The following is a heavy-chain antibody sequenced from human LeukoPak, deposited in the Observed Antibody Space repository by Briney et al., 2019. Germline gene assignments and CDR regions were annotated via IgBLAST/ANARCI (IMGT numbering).Heavy chain of an antibody. J-gene: IGHJ4*02. CDR3: ASIRGERTAMVTVYFDY. Sequence: SETLSLTCTVSGGSISSTSYYWSWIRQPPGKGLEWIGEINHSGSTNYNPSLKSRVTISVDTSKNQFSLKLSSVTAADTAVYYCASIRGERTAMVTVYFDYWGQGTLVTVSS. D-gene: IGHD5-18*01. V-gene: IGHV4-39*07. CDR1: GGSISSTSYY. CDR2: INHSGST.